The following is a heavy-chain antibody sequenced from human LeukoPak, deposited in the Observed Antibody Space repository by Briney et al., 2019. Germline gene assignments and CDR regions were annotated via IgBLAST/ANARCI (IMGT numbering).Heavy chain of an antibody. V-gene: IGHV3-23*01. CDR1: GFSFTTHA. J-gene: IGHJ5*02. CDR3: ARAGAARVLNWFDP. D-gene: IGHD6-6*01. CDR2: ISGSGGST. Sequence: GGSLRLSCVASGFSFTTHAMGWVRQAPGKGLEWVSHISGSGGSTKYSGSVKGRFTISRDNSKNTLYLQINSLRAEDTAVYYCARAGAARVLNWFDPWGQGTLVTVSS.